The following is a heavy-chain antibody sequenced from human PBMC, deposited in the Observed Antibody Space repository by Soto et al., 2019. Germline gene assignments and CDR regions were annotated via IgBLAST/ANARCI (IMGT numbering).Heavy chain of an antibody. D-gene: IGHD3-10*01. J-gene: IGHJ6*02. CDR2: LYYTGTT. V-gene: IGHV4-59*01. CDR1: GAPIAVFY. Sequence: QLQESGPGVVKPSETLSLTCTVSGAPIAVFYWTWIRQAPGKGLEWIGYLYYTGTTNYSPSLKSRVAMSMDTSKKHFYLTLTSATAADTAVYFCARGGSEGGLDIWGQGTTVTVSS. CDR3: ARGGSEGGLDI.